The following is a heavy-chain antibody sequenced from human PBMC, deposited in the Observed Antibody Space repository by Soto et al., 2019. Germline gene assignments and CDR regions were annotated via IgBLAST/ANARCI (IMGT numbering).Heavy chain of an antibody. D-gene: IGHD3-16*02. CDR1: GGSISSSSYY. CDR2: IYYSGST. CDR3: ARRPSKGYVWGSYRSPHWYYGMDV. Sequence: QLQLQESGPGLVKPSETLSLTCTVSGGSISSSSYYWGWIRQPPGKGLEWIGSIYYSGSTYYNPSLKSRVTISVDTSKNQFSLKLSSVTAADTAVYYCARRPSKGYVWGSYRSPHWYYGMDVWGQGTTVTVSS. J-gene: IGHJ6*02. V-gene: IGHV4-39*01.